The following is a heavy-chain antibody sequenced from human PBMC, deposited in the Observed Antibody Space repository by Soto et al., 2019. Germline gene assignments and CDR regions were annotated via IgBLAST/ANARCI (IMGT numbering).Heavy chain of an antibody. CDR3: ARAPPGGVIIVITSAQIDY. Sequence: QVQLVQSGAEVRKPGASVKVSCKASGYDFTDHYIHWVRQAPGQGLEWMGVISPDGGSTRYSQKFQARITLTTEPSTSTVYMELGSLRSEDTAVYFCARAPPGGVIIVITSAQIDYWGQGTLVTVSS. CDR1: GYDFTDHY. V-gene: IGHV1-46*01. D-gene: IGHD3-3*01. CDR2: ISPDGGST. J-gene: IGHJ4*02.